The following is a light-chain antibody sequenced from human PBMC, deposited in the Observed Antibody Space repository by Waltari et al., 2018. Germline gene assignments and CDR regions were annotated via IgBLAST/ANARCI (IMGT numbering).Light chain of an antibody. J-gene: IGKJ1*01. CDR2: GVS. CDR1: ESVHADY. Sequence: IVLTQSPGTLSLSPGDRATLSCRASESVHADYLAWYQQRPGQPPRLLIYGVSNRAADIPDRFSGSESGTDFTLTISRLEPEDFAVYYCQQYGSSPWTFGQGTRVDI. V-gene: IGKV3-20*01. CDR3: QQYGSSPWT.